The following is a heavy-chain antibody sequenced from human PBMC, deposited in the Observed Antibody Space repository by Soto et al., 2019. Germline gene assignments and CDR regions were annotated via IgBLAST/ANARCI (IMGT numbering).Heavy chain of an antibody. D-gene: IGHD6-19*01. CDR2: ISGNSGII. CDR1: GFTFDDYA. J-gene: IGHJ4*02. Sequence: SLRLSCSASGFTFDDYAMHWVRQTPGKGLEWVSGISGNSGIIVYADSVKGRFTISRDNAKNSLYLQMNSLRAEDTALYYCATSSGWFGINYFDFWGQGTLVTVSS. V-gene: IGHV3-9*01. CDR3: ATSSGWFGINYFDF.